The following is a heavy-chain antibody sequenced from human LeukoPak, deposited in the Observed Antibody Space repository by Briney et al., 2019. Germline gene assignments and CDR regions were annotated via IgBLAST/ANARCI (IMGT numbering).Heavy chain of an antibody. J-gene: IGHJ6*02. CDR3: TRDLMDYDVSTGLHHYYMDV. V-gene: IGHV3-30*03. Sequence: PGGSLRLSCAASGFRFSSYGMHWVRQAPGKGKERVAVIADDGIKIYYGDSVKGRFTISRDNSKNTLNLQMDSLRADDTAVYYCTRDLMDYDVSTGLHHYYMDVWGQGTTVTVSS. D-gene: IGHD3-9*01. CDR2: IADDGIKI. CDR1: GFRFSSYG.